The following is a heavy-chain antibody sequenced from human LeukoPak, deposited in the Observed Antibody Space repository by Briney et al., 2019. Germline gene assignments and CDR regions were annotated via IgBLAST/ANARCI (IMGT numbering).Heavy chain of an antibody. J-gene: IGHJ5*02. V-gene: IGHV1-2*02. CDR2: IHPNSGGT. CDR3: ARGRFGEWDNWFDP. CDR1: GYTFTAYY. Sequence: ASVKVSCKASGYTFTAYYVHWVRQAPGQGLEWMGWIHPNSGGTKYAQNFQGRVSMTRDTSISTAYMALSRLTSDDTAVYFCARGRFGEWDNWFDPWGQGTLVTVSS. D-gene: IGHD3-10*01.